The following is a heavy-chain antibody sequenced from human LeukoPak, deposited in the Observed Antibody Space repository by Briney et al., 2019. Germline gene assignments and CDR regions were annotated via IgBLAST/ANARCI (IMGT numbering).Heavy chain of an antibody. CDR3: ARDLGYDYGDYGGYNWFDP. V-gene: IGHV4-39*02. CDR2: IYYSGST. J-gene: IGHJ5*02. CDR1: GGSISSSSYY. Sequence: SETLSLTCTVSGGSISSSSYYWGWIRQPPGKGLEWIGSIYYSGSTYYNPSLKSRVTISVDTSKNQFSLKLSSVTAADTAVYYCARDLGYDYGDYGGYNWFDPWGQGTLVTVSS. D-gene: IGHD4-17*01.